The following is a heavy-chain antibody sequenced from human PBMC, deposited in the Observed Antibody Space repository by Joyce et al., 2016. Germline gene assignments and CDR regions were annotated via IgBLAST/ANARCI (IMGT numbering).Heavy chain of an antibody. V-gene: IGHV1-2*06. J-gene: IGHJ3*01. CDR2: INPNTGGT. Sequence: QVQLVQSGAEVKKPGASVKVSCTASGNTFTNYYIHWVRQAPGQGLQWFGRINPNTGGTISPQKFQGRVTMTRDKSISTAYMELSRLTPDDTAKYYCTKEGYCRGGSCYQTDDAFDVWGQGTLVIVSS. CDR1: GNTFTNYY. D-gene: IGHD2-15*01. CDR3: TKEGYCRGGSCYQTDDAFDV.